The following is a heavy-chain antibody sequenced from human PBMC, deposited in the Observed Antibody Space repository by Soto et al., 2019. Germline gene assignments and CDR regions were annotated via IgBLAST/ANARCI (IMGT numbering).Heavy chain of an antibody. Sequence: VDGGSCGGLGGRRILHPPGKGLEWIGEINHSGSTNYNPSLKSRVTISVDTSKNQFSLKLSSVTAADTAVYYCARRGHIVVVPAANANWFDPWGQGTLVSGSS. CDR1: GGSCGGLG. D-gene: IGHD2-2*01. CDR2: INHSGST. J-gene: IGHJ5*02. CDR3: ARRGHIVVVPAANANWFDP. V-gene: IGHV4-34*01.